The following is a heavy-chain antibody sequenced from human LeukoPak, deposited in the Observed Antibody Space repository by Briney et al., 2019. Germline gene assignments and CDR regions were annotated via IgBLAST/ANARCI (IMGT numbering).Heavy chain of an antibody. CDR2: INHSGST. J-gene: IGHJ3*02. D-gene: IGHD3-22*01. CDR3: ARRQVVISAYDAFDI. V-gene: IGHV4-34*01. Sequence: SETLSLTCAVYGGSFSGYYWSWIRQPPGKGLEWIGEINHSGSTNYNPSLKSRVTISVDTSKNQFSLKLSSVTAADTAVYYCARRQVVISAYDAFDIWGQGTMVTVSS. CDR1: GGSFSGYY.